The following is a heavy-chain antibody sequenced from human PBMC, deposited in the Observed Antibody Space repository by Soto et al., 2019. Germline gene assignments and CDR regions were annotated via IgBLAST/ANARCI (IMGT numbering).Heavy chain of an antibody. Sequence: EVQLLESGGGLVQPGGSLRLSCAASGFTFNNYAMTWVRQAPGKGLEWVSAISGGGDTTSYADSVKGRFTVSRDGSKNTLYLQMSSLRAEDTALYYCAKGRGGLAILTPRVDFWGQGTLVTVSS. J-gene: IGHJ4*02. CDR2: ISGGGDTT. V-gene: IGHV3-23*01. CDR3: AKGRGGLAILTPRVDF. CDR1: GFTFNNYA. D-gene: IGHD3-16*01.